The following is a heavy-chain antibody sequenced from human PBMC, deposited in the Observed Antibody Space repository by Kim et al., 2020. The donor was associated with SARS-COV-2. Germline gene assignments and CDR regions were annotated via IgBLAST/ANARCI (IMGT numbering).Heavy chain of an antibody. J-gene: IGHJ6*02. V-gene: IGHV4-59*01. CDR3: ARDYYYGMDV. Sequence: SETLSLTCTVSGGSISSYYWSWIRQPPGKGLEWIGYIYYSGSTNYNPSLKSRVTISVDTSKNQFSLKLSSVTAADTAVYYCARDYYYGMDVWGQGTTVTVSS. CDR1: GGSISSYY. CDR2: IYYSGST.